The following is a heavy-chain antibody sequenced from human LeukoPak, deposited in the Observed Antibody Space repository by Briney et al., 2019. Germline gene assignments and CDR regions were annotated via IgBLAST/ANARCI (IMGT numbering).Heavy chain of an antibody. CDR1: GYTFTDYL. CDR3: ARDRNGDGFAYFDY. CDR2: INPNSGDT. Sequence: GASVTVSCKASGYTFTDYLMHWVRQAPGQGLEWMGWINPNSGDTSSAQKFQGRVTMTRDTSISTAYMELSTLRSDDTAVYYCARDRNGDGFAYFDYWGQGTLVTVSS. V-gene: IGHV1-2*02. J-gene: IGHJ4*02. D-gene: IGHD5-24*01.